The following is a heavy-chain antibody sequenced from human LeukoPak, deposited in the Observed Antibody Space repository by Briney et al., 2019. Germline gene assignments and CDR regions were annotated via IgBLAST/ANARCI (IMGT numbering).Heavy chain of an antibody. Sequence: GGSLRLSCAASGFTFDDYAMHWVRQAPGKGLEWVSGISWNSGSIGYADSVKGRFTISRDNAKNSMYLQMNSLRAEDMALYYCAADSTYGFDYWGQGTLVTASS. CDR2: ISWNSGSI. J-gene: IGHJ4*02. CDR1: GFTFDDYA. D-gene: IGHD2-21*02. V-gene: IGHV3-9*03. CDR3: AADSTYGFDY.